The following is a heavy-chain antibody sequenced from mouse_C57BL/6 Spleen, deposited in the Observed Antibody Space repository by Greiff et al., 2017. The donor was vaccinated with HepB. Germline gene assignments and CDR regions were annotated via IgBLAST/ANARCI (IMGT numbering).Heavy chain of an antibody. J-gene: IGHJ2*01. CDR2: IRNKANNHAT. D-gene: IGHD2-1*01. Sequence: EVQGVESRGGLVQPGGSMKLSCAASGFTFSDAWMDWVRQSPEKGLEWVAEIRNKANNHATYYAESVKGRFTISRDDSKSSVYLQMNSLRAEDTGIYYCTRSLYYGSFDYWGQGTTLTVSS. V-gene: IGHV6-6*01. CDR1: GFTFSDAW. CDR3: TRSLYYGSFDY.